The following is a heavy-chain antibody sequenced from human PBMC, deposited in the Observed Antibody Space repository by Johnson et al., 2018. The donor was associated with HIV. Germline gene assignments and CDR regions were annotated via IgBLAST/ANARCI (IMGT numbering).Heavy chain of an antibody. CDR2: IYNGTT. CDR1: GFTFDDYG. CDR3: AKDRVVIAAHDAFDI. Sequence: VQLVESGGGLVKPGGSLRLSCAASGFTFDDYGMSWVRQAPGKGLEWVSLIYNGTTFYADSVKGRFTISRDNSKNTLYLQMNSLRAEDTAVYYCAKDRVVIAAHDAFDIWGQGTMVTVSS. D-gene: IGHD2-21*01. J-gene: IGHJ3*02. V-gene: IGHV3-66*01.